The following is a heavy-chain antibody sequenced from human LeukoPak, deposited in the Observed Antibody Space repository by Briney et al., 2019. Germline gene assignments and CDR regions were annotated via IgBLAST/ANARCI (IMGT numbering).Heavy chain of an antibody. CDR2: ISYDGTNK. Sequence: HPGTSLRLSCAPSVFTFSDFAMHWVRQAPEKGLQWVAVISYDGTNKYYADSVKGRFTISRDHSKNMLYLQMNSLRGEDTAVYYCARGDCRSTGCYQLDYWGQGALVTVSS. CDR3: ARGDCRSTGCYQLDY. V-gene: IGHV3-30*03. CDR1: VFTFSDFA. D-gene: IGHD2-2*01. J-gene: IGHJ4*02.